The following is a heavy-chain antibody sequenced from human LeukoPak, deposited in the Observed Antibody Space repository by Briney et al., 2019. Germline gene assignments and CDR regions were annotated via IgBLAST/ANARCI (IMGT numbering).Heavy chain of an antibody. D-gene: IGHD6-13*01. V-gene: IGHV3-21*01. CDR2: ISSSSSHI. Sequence: GGSLRLSCAASGFTFSSYTMNWVRQAPGKGLEWVSLISSSSSHIHYADSVRGRFTISRDNAKNSLYLQMKSLRAEDTAVYYCARAGYSSSWRERYKYYFDYWGQGTLVTVSS. J-gene: IGHJ4*02. CDR1: GFTFSSYT. CDR3: ARAGYSSSWRERYKYYFDY.